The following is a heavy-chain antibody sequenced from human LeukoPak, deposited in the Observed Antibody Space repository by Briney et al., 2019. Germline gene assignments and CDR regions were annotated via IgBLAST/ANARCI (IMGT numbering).Heavy chain of an antibody. CDR1: GYTFTGYS. J-gene: IGHJ2*01. Sequence: ASVKVSCKASGYTFTGYSIHWVRQAPGQGLEWMGWIDPDNGDTYYAQKFPGRVTLTRDTSITTAYMELGTLTSDDTAVYFCARDRGYNHGPSYWYFDLWGRGTLVFVSS. CDR2: IDPDNGDT. D-gene: IGHD1-1*01. V-gene: IGHV1-2*02. CDR3: ARDRGYNHGPSYWYFDL.